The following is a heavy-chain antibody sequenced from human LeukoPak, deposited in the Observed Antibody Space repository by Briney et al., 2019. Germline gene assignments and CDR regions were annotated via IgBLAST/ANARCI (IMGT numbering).Heavy chain of an antibody. V-gene: IGHV4-39*01. Sequence: SETLSLTCNVSGGSISSTSHYWGWIRQPPGKGLEWIGSIYYSGRIHNNPSLKSRVTISVDTSKNQFSLKVSSVTAADTAVYYCARLVGGSSWFGPWGHGTLVTVSS. CDR3: ARLVGGSSWFGP. D-gene: IGHD6-13*01. CDR1: GGSISSTSHY. J-gene: IGHJ5*02. CDR2: IYYSGRI.